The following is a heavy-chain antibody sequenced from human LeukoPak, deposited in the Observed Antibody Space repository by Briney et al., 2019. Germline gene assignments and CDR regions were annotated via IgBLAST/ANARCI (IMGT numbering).Heavy chain of an antibody. D-gene: IGHD2-2*01. CDR3: AREGYCSSTSCYFVDY. J-gene: IGHJ4*02. CDR1: GFTFSSYG. Sequence: GRSLRLSCAASGFTFSSYGMHWVRQAPGKGLEWVAVISYDGSTKYYADSVKGRFTISRDNSKNTLYLQMNSLRAEDTAVYYCAREGYCSSTSCYFVDYWGQGTLVTVSS. V-gene: IGHV3-30*03. CDR2: ISYDGSTK.